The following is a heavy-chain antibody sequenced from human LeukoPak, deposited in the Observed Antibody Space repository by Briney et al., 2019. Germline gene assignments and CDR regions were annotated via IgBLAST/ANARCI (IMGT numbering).Heavy chain of an antibody. CDR3: ARGGWSPLRGYYYGSGSPLDY. V-gene: IGHV1-8*02. CDR1: GYSFPSYG. Sequence: GASVKVSCKASGYSFPSYGINWVRQATGQGLEWMGWMNPNSGNTGYAQKFQGRVTMTRNTSISTAYMELSSLRSEDTAVYYCARGGWSPLRGYYYGSGSPLDYWGQGTLVTVSS. D-gene: IGHD3-10*01. CDR2: MNPNSGNT. J-gene: IGHJ4*02.